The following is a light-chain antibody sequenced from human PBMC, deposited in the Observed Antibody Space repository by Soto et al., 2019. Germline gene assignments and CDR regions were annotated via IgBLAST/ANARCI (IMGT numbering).Light chain of an antibody. Sequence: DIQMTQSPSTLSGSVGYRVTITCRASQTISSWLAWYQQKPGKAPKLLIYKASTLKSGVPSRFSGSGSGTEFTLTISMLQPADFATDYCQHYNTYSKSVGQGTEVELK. J-gene: IGKJ1*01. CDR3: QHYNTYSKS. V-gene: IGKV1-5*03. CDR1: QTISSW. CDR2: KAS.